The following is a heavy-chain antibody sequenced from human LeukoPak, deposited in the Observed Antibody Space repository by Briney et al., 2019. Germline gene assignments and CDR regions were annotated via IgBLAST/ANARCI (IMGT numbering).Heavy chain of an antibody. Sequence: GGSLRLSCAASGFTFDDYAMHWVRQAPGKGLEWVSGISWNSGSIGYADSVKGRFTISRDNAKNSLYLQMNSLRAEDTAVYYCAKAYNWNYPFDYWGQGTLVTVSS. D-gene: IGHD1-7*01. V-gene: IGHV3-9*01. CDR1: GFTFDDYA. CDR3: AKAYNWNYPFDY. CDR2: ISWNSGSI. J-gene: IGHJ4*02.